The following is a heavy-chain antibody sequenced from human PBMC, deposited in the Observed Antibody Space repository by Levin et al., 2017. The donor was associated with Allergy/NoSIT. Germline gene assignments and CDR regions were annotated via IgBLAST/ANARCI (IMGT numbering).Heavy chain of an antibody. CDR1: GFTFSRYW. V-gene: IGHV3-7*01. Sequence: GGSLRLSCAASGFTFSRYWMTWVRQAPGKGLEWVANIKQDGSEKYYVDSVKGRFTISRDNAKNSLYLQMNSLRAEDTAVYYCARDLRQQAHYNYYGMDVWGQGTTVTVSS. CDR2: IKQDGSEK. D-gene: IGHD6-13*01. J-gene: IGHJ6*02. CDR3: ARDLRQQAHYNYYGMDV.